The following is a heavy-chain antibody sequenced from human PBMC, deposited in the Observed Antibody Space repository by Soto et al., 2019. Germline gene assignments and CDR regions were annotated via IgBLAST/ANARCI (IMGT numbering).Heavy chain of an antibody. CDR1: GGSISSGGYS. J-gene: IGHJ5*01. V-gene: IGHV4-30-2*01. D-gene: IGHD2-8*01. Sequence: PSETLSLTCAVSGGSISSGGYSWSWIRQPPGKGLEWIGYMYHSGSTYYNPSLKSRVTISIDTSKNQFSLQLNSVTPEDTAVYYCVRLIGNSWLDCWGQGTLVTVSS. CDR3: VRLIGNSWLDC. CDR2: MYHSGST.